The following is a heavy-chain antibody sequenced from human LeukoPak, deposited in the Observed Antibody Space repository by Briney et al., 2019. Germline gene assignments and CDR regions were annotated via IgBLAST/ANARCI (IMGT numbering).Heavy chain of an antibody. Sequence: GGSLRLSCAASGFTFNSYAMHWVRQAPGKGLEWVAVISYDGSNKYYADSVKGRFTISRDNSKNTLYLQMNSLRAEDTAVYYCARDYGYYYGSGRYYIPDWGQGTLVTVFS. V-gene: IGHV3-30-3*01. D-gene: IGHD3-10*01. CDR1: GFTFNSYA. CDR3: ARDYGYYYGSGRYYIPD. J-gene: IGHJ4*02. CDR2: ISYDGSNK.